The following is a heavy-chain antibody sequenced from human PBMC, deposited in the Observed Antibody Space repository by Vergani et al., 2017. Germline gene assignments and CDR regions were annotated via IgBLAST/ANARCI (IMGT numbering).Heavy chain of an antibody. CDR2: ICHKEDT. D-gene: IGHD3-22*01. J-gene: IGHJ4*02. CDR3: ERPQGTSAYDYGGFDY. CDR1: GDSISSNNC. Sequence: QVQLQESGPGLVKPPGALSLTCAVSGDSISSNNCWTWVRQPPGKGLAGIEDICHKEDTKYSPSLKSRVTVSVDEYRNLFSLRLKPVTAADTAVYYCERPQGTSAYDYGGFDYWGQGILVTVSS. V-gene: IGHV4-4*03.